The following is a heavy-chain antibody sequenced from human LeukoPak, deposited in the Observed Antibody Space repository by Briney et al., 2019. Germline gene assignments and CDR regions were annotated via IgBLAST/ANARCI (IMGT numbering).Heavy chain of an antibody. CDR3: ARDITGTTPRDY. CDR1: GYTFTGYY. Sequence: ASVKVSCKASGYTFTGYYMHWVRQAPGQGLEWMEIINPSGGSTSYAQKFQGRVTMTRDMSTSTVYMELSSLRSEDTAVYYCARDITGTTPRDYWGQGTLVTVSS. V-gene: IGHV1-46*01. CDR2: INPSGGST. D-gene: IGHD1-20*01. J-gene: IGHJ4*02.